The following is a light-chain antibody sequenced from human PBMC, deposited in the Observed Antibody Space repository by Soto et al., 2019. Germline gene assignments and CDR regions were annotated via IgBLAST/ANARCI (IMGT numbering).Light chain of an antibody. CDR1: QDINVY. J-gene: IGKJ2*03. Sequence: DLQMTQSPSSVSASIGDTVTITCRASQDINVYLNWYQQKPGEVPKLLIYSASTLHSGVPSRFTVSGSETDFTLTITSLQPEDFATYYCQHGYVAPYSFGQGTKVDI. CDR2: SAS. V-gene: IGKV1-39*01. CDR3: QHGYVAPYS.